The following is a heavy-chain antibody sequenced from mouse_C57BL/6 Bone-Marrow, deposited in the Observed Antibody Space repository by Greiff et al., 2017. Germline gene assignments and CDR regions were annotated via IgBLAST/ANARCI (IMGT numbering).Heavy chain of an antibody. CDR3: ARRSYDYDASWCAY. V-gene: IGHV1-55*01. CDR2: IYPGSGST. CDR1: GYTFTSYW. J-gene: IGHJ3*01. Sequence: QVQLQQPGAELVKPGASVKMSCKASGYTFTSYWITWVKQRPGQGLEWIGDIYPGSGSTNYTEKFKSKATLTVDTSSSTAYMQLSSLTSEDSAVXYGARRSYDYDASWCAYWGQGTLVTVSA. D-gene: IGHD2-4*01.